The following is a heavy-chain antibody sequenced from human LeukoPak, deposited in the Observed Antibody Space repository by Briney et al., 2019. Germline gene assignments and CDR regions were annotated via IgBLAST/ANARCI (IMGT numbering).Heavy chain of an antibody. V-gene: IGHV1-2*02. CDR1: GYTFTGYY. CDR2: INPNSGGT. CDR3: ARWYYDILTGYFYFDY. Sequence: ASVTVSCKASGYTFTGYYMHWVRQAPGQGLEWMGWINPNSGGTNYAQKFQGRVTMTRDTSISTAYMELSRLRSDDTAVYYCARWYYDILTGYFYFDYWGQGTLVTVSS. D-gene: IGHD3-9*01. J-gene: IGHJ4*02.